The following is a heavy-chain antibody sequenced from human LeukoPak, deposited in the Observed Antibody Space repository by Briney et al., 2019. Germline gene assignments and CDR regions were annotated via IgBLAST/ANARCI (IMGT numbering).Heavy chain of an antibody. CDR3: ARGVITFGGVIVLGFDY. V-gene: IGHV1-69*04. Sequence: ASVKVSCKASGGTFSSYAISWVRQAPGQGLEWMGRIIPILGIANYAQKFQGRVTITADKSTSTAYMELSSLRSEDTAVYYCARGVITFGGVIVLGFDYWGQGTLVTVSS. D-gene: IGHD3-16*02. J-gene: IGHJ4*02. CDR1: GGTFSSYA. CDR2: IIPILGIA.